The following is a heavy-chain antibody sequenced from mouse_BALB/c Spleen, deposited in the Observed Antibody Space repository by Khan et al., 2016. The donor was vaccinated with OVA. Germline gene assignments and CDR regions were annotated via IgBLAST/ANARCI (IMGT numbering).Heavy chain of an antibody. Sequence: VQLQQSGAELVRPGALVKMSCKASGFYIKDYYMHWVKQRPEQGLVWIGRIDPENGNTIYDPKFQGKATITSDTSSNTAYLQLSSLTSEDTAVYYCARDGYSPWFTYWGQGTLVTVSA. D-gene: IGHD2-3*01. CDR3: ARDGYSPWFTY. V-gene: IGHV14-1*02. J-gene: IGHJ3*01. CDR2: IDPENGNT. CDR1: GFYIKDYY.